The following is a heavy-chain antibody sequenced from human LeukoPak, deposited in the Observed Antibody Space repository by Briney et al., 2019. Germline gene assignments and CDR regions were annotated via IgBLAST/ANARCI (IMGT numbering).Heavy chain of an antibody. CDR1: GFTFSDYY. CDR2: ISGSGGST. CDR3: AKGEVGYCSSTSCYAHMDV. D-gene: IGHD2-2*01. V-gene: IGHV3-23*01. J-gene: IGHJ6*03. Sequence: GGSLRLSCAASGFTFSDYYMSWIRQAPGKGLEWVSAISGSGGSTYYADSVKGRFTISRDNSKNTLYLQMNSLRAEDTAVYYCAKGEVGYCSSTSCYAHMDVWGKGTTVTVSS.